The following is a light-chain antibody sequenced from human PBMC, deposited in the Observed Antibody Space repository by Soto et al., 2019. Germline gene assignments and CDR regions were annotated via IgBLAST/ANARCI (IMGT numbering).Light chain of an antibody. J-gene: IGKJ1*01. Sequence: EIVLTQSPGTLSLSPGERATLSCRASQSVSSSYLAWYQQKPGQAPRLLIHGASSRATDIPDRFSGSGSGTDFTLTISRLEPEDFAVYYCHQYARAPRTFGQGTKVDIK. CDR3: HQYARAPRT. CDR2: GAS. V-gene: IGKV3-20*01. CDR1: QSVSSSY.